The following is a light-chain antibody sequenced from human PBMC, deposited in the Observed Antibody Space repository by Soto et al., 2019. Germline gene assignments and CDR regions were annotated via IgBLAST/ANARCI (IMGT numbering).Light chain of an antibody. CDR3: SSYKIGRPYV. CDR2: EVT. V-gene: IGLV2-14*01. CDR1: SSDVGTYDD. J-gene: IGLJ1*01. Sequence: QSVLTQPASVSASPGQSITISCTGTSSDVGTYDDVSWYRQHPGKAPRLLIYEVTNRPSGVSNRFSGSKSGDTASLTISGLQAEDECDYYCSSYKIGRPYVFGSGTRSPS.